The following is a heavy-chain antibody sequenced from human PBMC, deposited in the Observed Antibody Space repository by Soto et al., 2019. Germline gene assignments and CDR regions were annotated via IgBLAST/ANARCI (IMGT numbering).Heavy chain of an antibody. CDR2: IYYSGST. J-gene: IGHJ4*02. CDR3: ARDDGYKTH. CDR1: GGSISSYY. D-gene: IGHD5-12*01. Sequence: SETLSLTCTVSGGSISSYYWSWIRQPPGKGLEWIGYIYYSGSTNYNPSLKSRVTISVDTSKNQFSLKLSSVTAADTAVYYCARDDGYKTHWGQATLVTVSS. V-gene: IGHV4-59*01.